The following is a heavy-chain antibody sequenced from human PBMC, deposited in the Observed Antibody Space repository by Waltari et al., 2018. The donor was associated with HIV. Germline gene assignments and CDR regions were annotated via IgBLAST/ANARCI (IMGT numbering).Heavy chain of an antibody. Sequence: QVHLVQSGAEVKKPGASVKVSCKASGYTFTSYYLHWVRQAPGLGLEWMGIINPSGGTTSYAQKFQGRVTMTRDTSTSTVYMELSSLRSEDTAVYYCARSYSSSWYSDEYFQYWGQGTLVTVSS. CDR1: GYTFTSYY. CDR2: INPSGGTT. D-gene: IGHD6-13*01. J-gene: IGHJ1*01. V-gene: IGHV1-46*01. CDR3: ARSYSSSWYSDEYFQY.